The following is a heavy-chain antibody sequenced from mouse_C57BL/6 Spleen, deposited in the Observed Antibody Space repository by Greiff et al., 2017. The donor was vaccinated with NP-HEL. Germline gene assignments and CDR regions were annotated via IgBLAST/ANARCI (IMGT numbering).Heavy chain of an antibody. J-gene: IGHJ2*01. Sequence: QVQLQQPGAELVRPGSSVKLSCKASGYTFTSYWMDWVKQRPGQGLEWIGNIYPSDSATHYNQKFKDKATLTVDKSSSTAYMQLSSLTSEDSAVYYCARDAVYDYDRGFDYWGQGTTLTVSS. CDR3: ARDAVYDYDRGFDY. D-gene: IGHD2-4*01. CDR2: IYPSDSAT. CDR1: GYTFTSYW. V-gene: IGHV1-61*01.